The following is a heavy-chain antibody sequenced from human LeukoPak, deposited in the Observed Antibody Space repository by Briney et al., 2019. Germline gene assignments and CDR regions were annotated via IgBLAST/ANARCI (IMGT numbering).Heavy chain of an antibody. V-gene: IGHV4-31*03. J-gene: IGHJ5*02. D-gene: IGHD2-15*01. CDR3: ARGARVVVATVNWFDP. CDR2: IYYSGST. CDR1: GGSITSTSYY. Sequence: PSETLSLTCTVSGGSITSTSYYWSWIRHHPGKGLEWIGYIYYSGSTYYNPSLKSRVTISIDTSKDQFSLKLSSVTAADTAVYYCARGARVVVATVNWFDPWGQGTLVTVSS.